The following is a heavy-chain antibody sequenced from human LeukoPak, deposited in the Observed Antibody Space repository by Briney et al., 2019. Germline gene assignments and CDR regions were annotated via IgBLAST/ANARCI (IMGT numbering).Heavy chain of an antibody. V-gene: IGHV1-2*04. J-gene: IGHJ4*02. D-gene: IGHD2-2*01. CDR2: INPNSGGT. CDR3: ARLSSSTSWGMDFDY. CDR1: GYTFTGYY. Sequence: ASVKVSCKASGYTFTGYYMHWVRQAPGQGLEWMGWINPNSGGTNYVQKFQGWVTMTRDTSISTAYMELSRLRSDDTAVYYCARLSSSTSWGMDFDYWGQGTLVTVSS.